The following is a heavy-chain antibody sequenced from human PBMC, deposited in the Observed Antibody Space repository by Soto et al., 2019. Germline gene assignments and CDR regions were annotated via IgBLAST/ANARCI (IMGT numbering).Heavy chain of an antibody. J-gene: IGHJ5*02. CDR2: IHNSGST. V-gene: IGHV4-31*03. CDR1: GDSISSGGYY. Sequence: QVQLRQSGPGLVKPSQTLSLTCTVSGDSISSGGYYWRWIRQRPGMALEWIGHIHNSGSTYYNPCRKSRVSISIDTSNSQFSLRLSSVTAADTAVYYCARDTFGSVDSDVSTTYYTFLDHWGQGTLVTVSS. CDR3: ARDTFGSVDSDVSTTYYTFLDH. D-gene: IGHD3-9*01.